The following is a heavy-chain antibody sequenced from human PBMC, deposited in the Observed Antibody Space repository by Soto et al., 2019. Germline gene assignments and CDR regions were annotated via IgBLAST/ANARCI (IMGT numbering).Heavy chain of an antibody. CDR3: ARANSGYPFDY. CDR1: GGSISSGDYY. Sequence: PSETLSLTCTVSGGSISSGDYYWSWIRQPPGKGLEWIGYIYYSGSTYYNPSLKSRVTISVDTSKNQFSLKLSSVTAADTAVYYCARANSGYPFDYWGQGTLVTVSS. J-gene: IGHJ4*02. V-gene: IGHV4-30-4*01. CDR2: IYYSGST. D-gene: IGHD5-12*01.